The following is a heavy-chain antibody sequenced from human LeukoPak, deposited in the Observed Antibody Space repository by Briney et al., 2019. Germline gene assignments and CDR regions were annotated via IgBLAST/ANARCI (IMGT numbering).Heavy chain of an antibody. Sequence: SETLSLTCTVSGGSISSGNYYWTWIRQPAGKGLEWIGRIYTSGSTNYNPSLKSRVTISGDTSKNQFSLKLNSVTAADTAVYYCARHRCSGGSCYSVDWFDPWGQGTLVTVSS. J-gene: IGHJ5*02. V-gene: IGHV4-61*02. D-gene: IGHD2-15*01. CDR1: GGSISSGNYY. CDR2: IYTSGST. CDR3: ARHRCSGGSCYSVDWFDP.